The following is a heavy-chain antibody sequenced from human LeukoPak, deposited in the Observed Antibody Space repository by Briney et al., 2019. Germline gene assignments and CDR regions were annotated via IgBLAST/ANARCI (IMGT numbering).Heavy chain of an antibody. J-gene: IGHJ6*03. Sequence: ASVKVSCKVSGYTLTELSMHWVRQAPGKGLEWMGGFDPEDGETIYAQKFQGGVTMTEDTSTDTAYMELSSLRSEDTAVYYCATSTGKYDSSGYYYYYYYMDVWGKGTTVTVSS. CDR1: GYTLTELS. CDR3: ATSTGKYDSSGYYYYYYYMDV. V-gene: IGHV1-24*01. CDR2: FDPEDGET. D-gene: IGHD3-22*01.